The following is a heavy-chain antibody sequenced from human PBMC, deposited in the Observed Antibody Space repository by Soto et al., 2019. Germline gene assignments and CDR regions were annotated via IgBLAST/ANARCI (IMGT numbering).Heavy chain of an antibody. CDR2: INPSGGST. CDR3: SRDSWTTPYYYDSSGTTTSMDV. V-gene: IGHV1-46*01. J-gene: IGHJ6*02. Sequence: ASLKVSCKASGYTFTIYYMHWVRQAPGQGLEWMGIINPSGGSTSYAQKFQGRVTMTRDKSTSTVYMEMSSLRSEDTAVYYCSRDSWTTPYYYDSSGTTTSMDVWGQGTTVTVSS. D-gene: IGHD3-22*01. CDR1: GYTFTIYY.